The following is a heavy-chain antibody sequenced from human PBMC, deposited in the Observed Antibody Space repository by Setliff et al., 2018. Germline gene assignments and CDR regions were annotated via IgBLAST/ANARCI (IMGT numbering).Heavy chain of an antibody. J-gene: IGHJ6*03. D-gene: IGHD6-19*01. CDR2: IYIGGSA. V-gene: IGHV4-4*07. Sequence: PETLSLTCTVSGGSISSYYWSWIRQPAGKGLEWIGHIYIGGSANYNPSLKSRVTMSIDTSKNPFSLKQNSVTAADMAVYYCAREQWLDPPGYYYMDVWAKGTTGTSP. CDR1: GGSISSYY. CDR3: AREQWLDPPGYYYMDV.